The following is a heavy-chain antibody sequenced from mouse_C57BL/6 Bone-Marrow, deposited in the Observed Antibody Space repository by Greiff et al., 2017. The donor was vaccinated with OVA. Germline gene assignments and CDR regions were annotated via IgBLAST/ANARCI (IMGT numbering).Heavy chain of an antibody. CDR3: ARIVLTGTLAY. J-gene: IGHJ3*01. D-gene: IGHD4-1*01. CDR1: GFSLSTFGMG. Sequence: QVTLKVSGPGILQPSQTLSLTCSFSGFSLSTFGMGVGWIRQPSGMGLEWLAHIWWDDDKYSNPALKSRLPISKDTSKNQLFLKLANVATSATATYYCARIVLTGTLAYWGQGTLVTVSA. V-gene: IGHV8-8*01. CDR2: IWWDDDK.